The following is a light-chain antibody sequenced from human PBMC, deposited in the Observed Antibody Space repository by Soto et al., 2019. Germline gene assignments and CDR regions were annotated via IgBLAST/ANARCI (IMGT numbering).Light chain of an antibody. V-gene: IGLV2-8*01. CDR3: TSYAGSNIWV. Sequence: QSVRTQPPSASGSPGQSVTISCTGTSSDVGAYNYVSWYQQYPGKAPKLMIYEVSKRPSGVPDRFSGSKSGKTASLTVSGLQPEDEADYYCTSYAGSNIWVFGGGTQLTVL. CDR1: SSDVGAYNY. J-gene: IGLJ3*02. CDR2: EVS.